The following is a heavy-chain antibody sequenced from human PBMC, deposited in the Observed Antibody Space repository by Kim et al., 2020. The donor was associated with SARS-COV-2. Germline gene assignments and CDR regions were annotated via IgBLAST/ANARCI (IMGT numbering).Heavy chain of an antibody. J-gene: IGHJ6*02. CDR3: ARFDYGSGNHQYYYYGMDV. CDR2: IYYSGST. CDR1: GGSISSGGYY. V-gene: IGHV4-31*03. D-gene: IGHD3-10*01. Sequence: SETLSLTCTVSGGSISSGGYYWSWIRQHPGKGLEWIGYIYYSGSTYYNPSLKSRVTISVDTSKNQFSLKLSSVTAADTAVYYCARFDYGSGNHQYYYYGMDVWGQGTTVTVSS.